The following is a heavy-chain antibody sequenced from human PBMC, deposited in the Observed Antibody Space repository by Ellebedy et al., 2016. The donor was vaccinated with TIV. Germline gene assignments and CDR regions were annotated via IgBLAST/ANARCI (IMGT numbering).Heavy chain of an antibody. CDR2: ISWNSGSI. CDR1: GFTFDDYA. V-gene: IGHV3-9*01. Sequence: GGSLRLSXAASGFTFDDYAMHWVRQAPGKGLEWVSGISWNSGSIGYADSVKGRFTISRDNAKNSLYLQMNSLRAEDTALYYCAKDTHDYYYYGMDVWGQGTTVTVSS. J-gene: IGHJ6*02. CDR3: AKDTHDYYYYGMDV.